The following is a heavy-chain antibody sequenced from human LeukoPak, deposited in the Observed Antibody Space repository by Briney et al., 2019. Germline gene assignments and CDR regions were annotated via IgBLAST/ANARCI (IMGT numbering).Heavy chain of an antibody. V-gene: IGHV3-30*04. CDR1: GFTFSSYA. Sequence: GGSLRLSCAASGFTFSSYAMHWVRQAPGKGLEWVAVISYDGSNKYYADSVKGRFTISRDNSKNTLYLQMNSLRAEDTAVYYCAKSGGYCSSTSCYTGAFDIWGQGTMVTVSS. CDR2: ISYDGSNK. D-gene: IGHD2-2*02. J-gene: IGHJ3*02. CDR3: AKSGGYCSSTSCYTGAFDI.